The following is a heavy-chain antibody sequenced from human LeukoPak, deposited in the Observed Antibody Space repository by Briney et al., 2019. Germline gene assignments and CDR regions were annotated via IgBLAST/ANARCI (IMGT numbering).Heavy chain of an antibody. CDR1: GYTFTGYY. CDR3: ARHPNSDFWSGSRDFDY. V-gene: IGHV1-2*02. J-gene: IGHJ4*02. Sequence: ASVKVSCKASGYTFTGYYMHWVRQAPGQGLEWMGWINPNSGGTNYAQKFQGRVTMTMDTSTSTAYMELRSLRSDDTAVYYCARHPNSDFWSGSRDFDYWGQGTLVTVSS. D-gene: IGHD3-3*01. CDR2: INPNSGGT.